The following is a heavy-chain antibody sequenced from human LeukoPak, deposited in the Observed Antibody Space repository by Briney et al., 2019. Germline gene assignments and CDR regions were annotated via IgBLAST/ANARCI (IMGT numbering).Heavy chain of an antibody. CDR2: ITGGSGAK. CDR1: GFTFSSFA. D-gene: IGHD3-10*01. CDR3: AKRGVVIRGLLVIGYHQEAYHYDF. V-gene: IGHV3-23*01. Sequence: GGSLRLSCTVSGFTFSSFAMSWVRQAPGKGLEWVSTITGGSGAKYYADSVKGRFTISRDNSKDTLYLQMHSLRAEDTAVYFCAKRGVVIRGLLVIGYHQEAYHYDFWGQGVLVTVSS. J-gene: IGHJ4*02.